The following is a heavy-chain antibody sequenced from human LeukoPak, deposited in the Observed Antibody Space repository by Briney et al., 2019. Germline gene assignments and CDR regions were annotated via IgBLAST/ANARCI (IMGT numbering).Heavy chain of an antibody. V-gene: IGHV5-51*01. J-gene: IGHJ5*02. CDR1: GYSFTSYW. Sequence: GESLKISCQGSGYSFTSYWIGWVRQMPGKGLEWMGIIYPGDSDTRYSPSFQGQVTISADKSISTAYLQWSSLKASDTAMYYCARVDDYVWGSYRYNWFDPWGQGTLVTVSS. CDR3: ARVDDYVWGSYRYNWFDP. CDR2: IYPGDSDT. D-gene: IGHD3-16*02.